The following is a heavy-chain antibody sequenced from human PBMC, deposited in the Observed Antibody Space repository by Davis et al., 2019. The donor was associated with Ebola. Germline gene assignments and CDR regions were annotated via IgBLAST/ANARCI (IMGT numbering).Heavy chain of an antibody. CDR1: GYTFTGFY. V-gene: IGHV1-2*02. D-gene: IGHD4-11*01. CDR2: INPNSGAT. Sequence: ASVKVSCKASGYTFTGFYIHWVRQAPGQGLEWMGWINPNSGATNYAQKFQGRVTMTRDTSTDTVYMELSSLRSEDTAVYYCVRDHLDYSNYVGWFEPWGQGALVTVSS. J-gene: IGHJ5*02. CDR3: VRDHLDYSNYVGWFEP.